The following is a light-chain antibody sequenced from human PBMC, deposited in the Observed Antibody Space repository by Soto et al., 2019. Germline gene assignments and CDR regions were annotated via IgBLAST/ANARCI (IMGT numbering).Light chain of an antibody. CDR3: QQYCCYLLS. J-gene: IGKJ4*01. V-gene: IGKV3-20*01. Sequence: EIVLTQSPGTLSLSPGEGATLSCRASQSVSNNFVAWYQQRPGKAPRLLIYGSSSRASGIPDRFSGSGSGTDFTLTISRLEPEDFAVYYCQQYCCYLLSFGGGTKVEIK. CDR1: QSVSNNF. CDR2: GSS.